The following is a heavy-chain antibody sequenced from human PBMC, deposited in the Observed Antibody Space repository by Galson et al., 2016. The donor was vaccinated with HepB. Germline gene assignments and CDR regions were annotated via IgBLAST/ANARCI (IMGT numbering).Heavy chain of an antibody. CDR2: IWYDGRHQ. CDR1: GFTFSSYG. CDR3: ARAYSSSWIYFDY. J-gene: IGHJ4*02. D-gene: IGHD6-13*01. V-gene: IGHV3-33*01. Sequence: SLRLSCAASGFTFSSYGMHWVRQAPGKGLEWVGLIWYDGRHQYYRDSVKGRFTISRDTSKNTLYLLMNSLRAEDTAMYYCARAYSSSWIYFDYWGQGTLVTVSS.